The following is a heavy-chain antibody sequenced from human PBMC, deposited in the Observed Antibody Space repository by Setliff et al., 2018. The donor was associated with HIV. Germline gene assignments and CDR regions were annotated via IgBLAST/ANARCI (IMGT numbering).Heavy chain of an antibody. J-gene: IGHJ4*02. V-gene: IGHV3-21*01. Sequence: GGSLRLSCAASGFTFSSYTMNWVRQAPGKGLEWVSSISSSSYCIYYADSVKGRFTISRDNAKNSLFLQMNSLRAEDTAVYYCASIELAAMVPVDYWGQGTLVTVSS. D-gene: IGHD5-18*01. CDR3: ASIELAAMVPVDY. CDR1: GFTFSSYT. CDR2: ISSSSYCI.